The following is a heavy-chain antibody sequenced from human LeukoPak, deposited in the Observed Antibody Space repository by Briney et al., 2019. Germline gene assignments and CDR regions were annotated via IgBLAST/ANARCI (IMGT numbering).Heavy chain of an antibody. Sequence: GGSLRLSCAASGFTFDDYGMSWVRQAPGKGLEWVAVSYSGGTSQYAESVKGRFTISRDNSKNMLYLQMNSLRAEDTALYYCARVWELSFDYWGQGTLVTVSS. V-gene: IGHV3-53*01. D-gene: IGHD1-26*01. CDR1: GFTFDDYG. J-gene: IGHJ4*02. CDR2: SYSGGTS. CDR3: ARVWELSFDY.